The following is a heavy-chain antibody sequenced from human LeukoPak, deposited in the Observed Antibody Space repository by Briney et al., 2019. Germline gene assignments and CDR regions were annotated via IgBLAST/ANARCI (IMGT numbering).Heavy chain of an antibody. J-gene: IGHJ4*02. D-gene: IGHD1/OR15-1a*01. V-gene: IGHV1-69*05. CDR3: ARAPLGNWNRERAIEDAGYFDY. CDR2: IIPIFGTA. CDR1: GGTFISYA. Sequence: ASVKVSCKASGGTFISYAISWVRQAPGQGLEWMGGIIPIFGTANYAQKFQGRVTITTDESTSTAYMELSSLRSEDTAVYYCARAPLGNWNRERAIEDAGYFDYWGQGTLVTVSS.